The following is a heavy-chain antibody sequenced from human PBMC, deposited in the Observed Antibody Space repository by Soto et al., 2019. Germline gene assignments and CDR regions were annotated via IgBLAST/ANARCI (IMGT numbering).Heavy chain of an antibody. Sequence: ASVKVSCKVSGYTLTELSMHWVRQAPGKGLEWMGGFDPEDGETIYAQKFQGRVTMTEDTSTDTAYMELSSLRSEDTAVYYCATDSGLVVPAAMYDFDIWGQGTMVTVSS. D-gene: IGHD2-2*01. J-gene: IGHJ3*02. V-gene: IGHV1-24*01. CDR1: GYTLTELS. CDR2: FDPEDGET. CDR3: ATDSGLVVPAAMYDFDI.